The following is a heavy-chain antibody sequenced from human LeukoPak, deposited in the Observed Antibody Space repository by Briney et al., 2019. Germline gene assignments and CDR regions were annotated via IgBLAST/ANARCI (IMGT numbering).Heavy chain of an antibody. V-gene: IGHV3-66*02. CDR2: IYSGGST. J-gene: IGHJ6*03. CDR1: GFTVSSNY. D-gene: IGHD3-22*01. Sequence: GGSLRLSCAPSGFTVSSNYMSWVRQAPGKGLKWVSVIYSGGSTCYADSVKGRFTISRDNSKNTLYLQMNSLRAEHTAVYYCARAGFYDSSGYYYYYYYYIDVWGKGTTVTLSS. CDR3: ARAGFYDSSGYYYYYYYYIDV.